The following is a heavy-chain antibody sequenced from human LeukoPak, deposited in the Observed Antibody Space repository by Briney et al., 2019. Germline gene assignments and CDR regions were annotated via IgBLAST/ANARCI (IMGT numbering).Heavy chain of an antibody. D-gene: IGHD3-22*01. CDR1: GFTFSSYE. Sequence: GGSLRLSCAASGFTFSSYEMNWARQAPGKGLEWVSYISSSGSTIYYADSVKGRFTISRDNAKNSLYLQMNSLRAEDTAVYYCARGKYDSSGYPLLGFDYWGQGTLVTVSS. V-gene: IGHV3-48*03. J-gene: IGHJ4*02. CDR3: ARGKYDSSGYPLLGFDY. CDR2: ISSSGSTI.